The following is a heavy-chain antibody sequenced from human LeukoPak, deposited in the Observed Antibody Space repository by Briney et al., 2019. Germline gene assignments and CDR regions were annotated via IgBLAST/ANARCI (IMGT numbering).Heavy chain of an antibody. CDR2: IYYSGST. CDR1: GCSISSHY. CDR3: ARWGYYYDSSVNAFDI. D-gene: IGHD3-22*01. V-gene: IGHV4-59*11. J-gene: IGHJ3*02. Sequence: SETLSLTCTVSGCSISSHYWSWIRQPPGKGLEWIGYIYYSGSTNYNPSLKGRVTMSVDTSKNQFSLRLSSVTAADTAVYYCARWGYYYDSSVNAFDIWGQGTMVTVSS.